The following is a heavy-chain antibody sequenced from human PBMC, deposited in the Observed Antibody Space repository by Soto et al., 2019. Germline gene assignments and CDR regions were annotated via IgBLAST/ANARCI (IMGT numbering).Heavy chain of an antibody. CDR1: GGSISGSSYY. CDR3: ARHGVSSRTYYYYGMDV. J-gene: IGHJ6*02. Sequence: PSETLSLTCTVSGGSISGSSYYWGWIRQPPGKGLEWIGSIYYSGSTYYNPSLKSRVTISVDTSKNQFSLKLSSVTAADTAVYYCARHGVSSRTYYYYGMDVWGQGTTVTVSS. CDR2: IYYSGST. V-gene: IGHV4-39*01. D-gene: IGHD3-16*02.